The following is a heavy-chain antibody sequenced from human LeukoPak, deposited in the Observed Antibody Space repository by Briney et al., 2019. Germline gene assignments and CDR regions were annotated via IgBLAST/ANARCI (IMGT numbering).Heavy chain of an antibody. J-gene: IGHJ5*02. CDR1: GYSSTDYY. Sequence: ASVKVSCKTSGYSSTDYYMHWVRQAPGQGLEWMEWINPDSGGTSSAQKFQGRVTMTRDTSITTVYMEVSWLTSDDTAIYYCARADRLDGGPYLIGPWGQGTLVTVSS. CDR2: INPDSGGT. D-gene: IGHD2-21*01. V-gene: IGHV1-2*02. CDR3: ARADRLDGGPYLIGP.